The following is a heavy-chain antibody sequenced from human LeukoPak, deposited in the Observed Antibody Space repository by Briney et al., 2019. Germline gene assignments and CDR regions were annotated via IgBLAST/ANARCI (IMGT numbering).Heavy chain of an antibody. CDR1: GFTFSSYV. J-gene: IGHJ4*02. Sequence: GRSLRLSCAASGFTFSSYVMHCVRQAPGKGLEWVAVISYDGSNKYYADSVKGRFTLSRDNSKNTLYLQMNSLRAEDTAVYFCARANWAGIEAPATDYWGQGTVVTVSS. D-gene: IGHD2-15*01. CDR3: ARANWAGIEAPATDY. V-gene: IGHV3-30-3*01. CDR2: ISYDGSNK.